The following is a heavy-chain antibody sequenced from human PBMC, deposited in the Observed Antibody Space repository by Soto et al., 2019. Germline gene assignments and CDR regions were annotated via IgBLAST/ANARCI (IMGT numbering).Heavy chain of an antibody. Sequence: QVQLVESGGGVVQPGRSLRLSCAASGFTFSSYAMHWVRQAPGKGLEWVAAILYDGGNQYYADAVKGRFTISRDNSKNTLYLQMNSLRVEDTAVYYCAKEGRVGYSTRIFRRDNWFDPWGQGTPVTVSS. CDR3: AKEGRVGYSTRIFRRDNWFDP. J-gene: IGHJ5*02. V-gene: IGHV3-33*06. CDR1: GFTFSSYA. D-gene: IGHD6-13*01. CDR2: ILYDGGNQ.